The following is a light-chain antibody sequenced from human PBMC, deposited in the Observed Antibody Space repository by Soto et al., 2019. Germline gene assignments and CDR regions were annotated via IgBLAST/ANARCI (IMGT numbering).Light chain of an antibody. V-gene: IGKV3-15*01. CDR3: QQYGTWPPKLLT. CDR1: QSISSS. CDR2: GAS. J-gene: IGKJ4*01. Sequence: EIVMTQSPVTLSVSPGEGATLSCSASQSISSSLAWYQQKPGQPPKLLIFGASTRDTGIPARFSGSGSGTEFTLTITRLQSEDSAIYYCQQYGTWPPKLLTFGGGTKVEI.